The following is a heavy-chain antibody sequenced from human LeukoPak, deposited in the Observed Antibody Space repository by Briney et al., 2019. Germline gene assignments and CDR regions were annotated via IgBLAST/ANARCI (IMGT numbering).Heavy chain of an antibody. Sequence: GASVKVSCKASGYTFTGYYMHWVRQAPGQGLEWMGWINPNSGGTNYAQKFQGRVTMTRDTSISTAYMELSRLRSDDTAVYYCARDFIAAAEVRQTAFDPWGQGTLVTVSS. D-gene: IGHD6-13*01. CDR2: INPNSGGT. CDR3: ARDFIAAAEVRQTAFDP. CDR1: GYTFTGYY. J-gene: IGHJ5*02. V-gene: IGHV1-2*02.